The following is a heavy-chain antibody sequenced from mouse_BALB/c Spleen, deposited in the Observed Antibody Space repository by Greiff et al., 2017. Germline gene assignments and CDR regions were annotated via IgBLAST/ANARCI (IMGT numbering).Heavy chain of an antibody. CDR2: ISSGGSYT. CDR3: ASRGIITTDAMDY. D-gene: IGHD1-1*01. V-gene: IGHV5-9-4*01. CDR1: GFTFSSYA. J-gene: IGHJ4*01. Sequence: EVKLLESGGGLVQPGGSRKLSCAASGFTFSSYAMSWVRQSPEKRLEWVAEISSGGSYTYYPDTVTGRFTISRDNAKNTLYLEMSSLRSEDTAMYYCASRGIITTDAMDYWGQGTSVTVSS.